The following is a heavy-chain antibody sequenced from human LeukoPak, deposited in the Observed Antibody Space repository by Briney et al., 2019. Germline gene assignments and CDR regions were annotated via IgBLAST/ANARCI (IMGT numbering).Heavy chain of an antibody. V-gene: IGHV3-21*01. J-gene: IGHJ4*02. Sequence: GGSLRLSCSASGFTFSTYSINWVRQAPGKGLEWVSSISSSSRYIYYADSVKGRFTISRDNAKNSLYLQMNSLRAEDTAVYYCARGGPAAGRFDYWGQGTLVTVSS. CDR1: GFTFSTYS. D-gene: IGHD6-13*01. CDR2: ISSSSRYI. CDR3: ARGGPAAGRFDY.